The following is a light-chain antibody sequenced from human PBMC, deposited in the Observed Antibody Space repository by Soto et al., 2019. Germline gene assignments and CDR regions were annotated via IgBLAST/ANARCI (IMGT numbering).Light chain of an antibody. V-gene: IGKV3-11*01. CDR1: QSVGSQ. Sequence: EIVLTQSPATLSLSPGERATLYCRASQSVGSQLAWYQQKPGQAPRLLIYDASNRATGIPARFSGRGSGTDFTLAISSLEPEDCAVYYCQQRNDWPLTFGGGTKVEIK. CDR2: DAS. J-gene: IGKJ4*01. CDR3: QQRNDWPLT.